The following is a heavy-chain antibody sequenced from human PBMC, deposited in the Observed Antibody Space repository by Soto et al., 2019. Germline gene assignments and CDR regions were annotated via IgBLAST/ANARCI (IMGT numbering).Heavy chain of an antibody. CDR3: ARPYGGKICDAPDL. CDR2: FSYAAGSA. D-gene: IGHD4-17*01. J-gene: IGHJ3*01. Sequence: GGSLRLSCAASGFTFSTYAMSWVRQVPGKGLEWVSTFSYAAGSAYYVDSVKGRFTISRDNSKKTLYLQMNSLRAEDSAIYYCARPYGGKICDAPDLWGQGTMVTVSS. V-gene: IGHV3-23*01. CDR1: GFTFSTYA.